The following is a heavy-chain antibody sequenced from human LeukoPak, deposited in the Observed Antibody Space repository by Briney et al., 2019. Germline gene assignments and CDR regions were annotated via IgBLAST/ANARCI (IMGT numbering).Heavy chain of an antibody. CDR1: GYSFPSYW. V-gene: IGHV5-10-1*01. Sequence: GESLRISCKVSGYSFPSYWITWVRQMPGKGLEWMGRIAPSDSYSNYNPSFEGHVAFSVDKSISTAYLQWSSLKASDTAMYYCARRLSRDPTTDYWGQGTLVTVSS. D-gene: IGHD5-24*01. CDR2: IAPSDSYS. J-gene: IGHJ4*02. CDR3: ARRLSRDPTTDY.